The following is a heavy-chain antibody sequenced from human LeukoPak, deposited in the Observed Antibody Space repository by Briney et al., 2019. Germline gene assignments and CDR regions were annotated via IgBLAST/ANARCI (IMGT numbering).Heavy chain of an antibody. CDR3: AREMEGDYGSGTSFDL. D-gene: IGHD3-10*01. V-gene: IGHV3-11*01. CDR2: ISDSGSTI. CDR1: EFVFSDYY. J-gene: IGHJ4*02. Sequence: GGPLRLSCAASEFVFSDYYMSWIRQAPGKGLEWVSYISDSGSTIYYADSVKGRFTSSRDNVKNSLYLQMNGLRAEDTAVYYGAREMEGDYGSGTSFDLWGQGTLVTVSS.